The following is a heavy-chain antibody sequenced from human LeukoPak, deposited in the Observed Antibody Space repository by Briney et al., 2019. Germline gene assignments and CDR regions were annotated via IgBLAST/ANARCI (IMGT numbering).Heavy chain of an antibody. CDR3: AKDSLTSLAKYGSGPV. Sequence: HPGGSLRLSCAASGFTFSNYGMNWVRQAPGKGLEWVSAISGSGGSTYYADSVKGRFTISRDNSKNTLYLQMNSLRAEDTAVYYCAKDSLTSLAKYGSGPVWGQGTLVTVSS. CDR2: ISGSGGST. D-gene: IGHD3-10*01. J-gene: IGHJ4*02. CDR1: GFTFSNYG. V-gene: IGHV3-23*01.